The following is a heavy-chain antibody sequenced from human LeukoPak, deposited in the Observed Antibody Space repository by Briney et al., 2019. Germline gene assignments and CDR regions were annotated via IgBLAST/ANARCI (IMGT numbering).Heavy chain of an antibody. V-gene: IGHV1-69*13. D-gene: IGHD1-26*01. CDR3: ARDTVGALGYFQH. CDR1: GGTFSSYA. CDR2: IIPIFGTA. Sequence: ASVKVSCKASGGTFSSYAISWVRQAPGQGLEWMGEIIPIFGTANYAQKFQGRVTITADESTSTAYMELSSLRSEDTAVYYCARDTVGALGYFQHWGQGTLVTVSS. J-gene: IGHJ1*01.